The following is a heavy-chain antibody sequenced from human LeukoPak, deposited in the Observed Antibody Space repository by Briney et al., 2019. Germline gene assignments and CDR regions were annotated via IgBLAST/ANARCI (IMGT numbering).Heavy chain of an antibody. V-gene: IGHV3-23*01. CDR1: GFTFSSYS. CDR3: AKSQNYGSKIAFDI. CDR2: ISGSGGST. Sequence: GGSLRLSCAASGFTFSSYSMNWVRQAPGKGLEWVSAISGSGGSTYYADSVKGRFTISRDNSKNTLYLQMNSLRAEDTAVYYCAKSQNYGSKIAFDIWGQGTMVTVSS. J-gene: IGHJ3*02. D-gene: IGHD3-16*01.